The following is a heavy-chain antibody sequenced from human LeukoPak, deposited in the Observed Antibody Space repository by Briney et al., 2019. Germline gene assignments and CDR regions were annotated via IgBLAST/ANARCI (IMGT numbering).Heavy chain of an antibody. CDR1: GFTVSSNY. D-gene: IGHD3-22*01. V-gene: IGHV3-66*01. Sequence: GGSLRLSCAASGFTVSSNYMSWVRQAPGKGLEWVSVIYSGGSTYYADSVKGRFTISRDNSKNTLYLQMNSLRAEDTAVYYCARGYYYDSRPGAFDIWGQGTMVTVSS. CDR3: ARGYYYDSRPGAFDI. CDR2: IYSGGST. J-gene: IGHJ3*02.